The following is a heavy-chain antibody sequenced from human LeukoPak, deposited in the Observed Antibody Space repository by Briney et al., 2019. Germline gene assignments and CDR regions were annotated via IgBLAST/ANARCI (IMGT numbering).Heavy chain of an antibody. CDR3: ARDPGSGWYFDY. V-gene: IGHV1-2*02. D-gene: IGHD6-19*01. J-gene: IGHJ4*02. CDR2: NNPNSGDT. Sequence: ASVKVSCKASGYTFTGYYIHWVRQAPGQGVEWMGWNNPNSGDTNYAQKFQGRVTMTRDTSISTAYMELSRLNSDDTAVYYCARDPGSGWYFDYWGQGTPVTVSS. CDR1: GYTFTGYY.